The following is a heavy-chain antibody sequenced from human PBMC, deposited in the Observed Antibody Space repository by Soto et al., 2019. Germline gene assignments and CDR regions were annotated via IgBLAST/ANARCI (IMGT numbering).Heavy chain of an antibody. J-gene: IGHJ5*02. V-gene: IGHV4-59*01. CDR3: GRDQRYCSSTSCYGWLDP. Sequence: SETLSLTCSVSGGSISSYYWSWIRQPPGKGLEWIGYIYYSGSTNYNPSLKSRVTISVDTSKNQFSLKLSSVTAADTAVYYCGRDQRYCSSTSCYGWLDPWGQGLLLPV. D-gene: IGHD2-2*01. CDR2: IYYSGST. CDR1: GGSISSYY.